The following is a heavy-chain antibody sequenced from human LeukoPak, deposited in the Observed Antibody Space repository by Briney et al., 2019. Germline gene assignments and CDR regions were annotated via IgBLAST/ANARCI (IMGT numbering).Heavy chain of an antibody. V-gene: IGHV1-69*06. CDR1: GGTFSSYA. J-gene: IGHJ4*02. D-gene: IGHD2-2*01. Sequence: GASVKVSCKASGGTFSSYAISWVRQAPGQGLEWMGGIIPIFGTANYARKFRGRVTITADKSTRTAYMELSSLRSEDTAVYYCARDPGPREDGIVVVPAADTTDYWGQGTLVTVSS. CDR2: IIPIFGTA. CDR3: ARDPGPREDGIVVVPAADTTDY.